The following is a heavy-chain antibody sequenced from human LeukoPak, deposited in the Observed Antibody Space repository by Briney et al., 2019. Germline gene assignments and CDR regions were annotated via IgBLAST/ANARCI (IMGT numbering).Heavy chain of an antibody. D-gene: IGHD6-13*01. CDR3: ARDRGNYFDY. CDR2: ISYSGTT. J-gene: IGHJ4*02. V-gene: IGHV4-59*01. Sequence: SETLSLTCTVTGGSISSYYWSWIRQLPRKGLEWIGYISYSGTTNYNPSLKSRVTISVAPSKNQFSLKLRSVTAPDTAVYYCARDRGNYFDYWGQGTLVTVSS. CDR1: GGSISSYY.